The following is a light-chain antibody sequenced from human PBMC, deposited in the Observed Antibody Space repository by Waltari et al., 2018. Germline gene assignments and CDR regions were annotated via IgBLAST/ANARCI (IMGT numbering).Light chain of an antibody. CDR1: QSVLYSSNNNNY. J-gene: IGKJ1*01. V-gene: IGKV4-1*01. Sequence: DIVMTQSPDSLTVSLGESATINCKSSQSVLYSSNNNNYLAWYHQKPGQPPTLLIYWASTRESGVPERFSGSGSGTDFTLTISSLQTEDVAIYYCQQYYSTPQTFGQGTKVEIK. CDR3: QQYYSTPQT. CDR2: WAS.